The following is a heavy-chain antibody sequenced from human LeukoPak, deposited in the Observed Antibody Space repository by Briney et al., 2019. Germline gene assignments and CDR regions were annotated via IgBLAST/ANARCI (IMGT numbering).Heavy chain of an antibody. Sequence: PGESLKISCKGSGYSFTSYWIGWVRQLPGKGLEWMGIIYPGDSDTRYSPSFQGQVTISADKSISTAYLQWSSLKASDTAMYYCARRLVGATRDPGLNWFDPWGQGTLVTVSS. V-gene: IGHV5-51*01. CDR3: ARRLVGATRDPGLNWFDP. J-gene: IGHJ5*02. CDR1: GYSFTSYW. D-gene: IGHD1-26*01. CDR2: IYPGDSDT.